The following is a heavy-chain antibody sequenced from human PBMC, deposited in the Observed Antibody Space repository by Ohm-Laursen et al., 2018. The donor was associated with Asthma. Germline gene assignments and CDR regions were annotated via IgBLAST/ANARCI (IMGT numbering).Heavy chain of an antibody. CDR2: IFSNGGYS. J-gene: IGHJ3*01. V-gene: IGHV3-64*02. CDR3: ARGHRSSWFDAFDV. Sequence: SLRLSCAAPGFTFSDYAMHWVRQAPGKGLEYVSSIFSNGGYSHYADSVKGRFITSRDDSKNTLHLQLGSLRPDDTAVYYCARGHRSSWFDAFDVWGHGTVVTVSS. D-gene: IGHD6-13*01. CDR1: GFTFSDYA.